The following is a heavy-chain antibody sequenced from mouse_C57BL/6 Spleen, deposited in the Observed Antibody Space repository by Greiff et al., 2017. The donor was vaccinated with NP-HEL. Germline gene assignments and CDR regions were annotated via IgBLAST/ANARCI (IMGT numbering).Heavy chain of an antibody. V-gene: IGHV1-15*01. CDR2: IDPETGGT. D-gene: IGHD1-1*01. CDR1: GYTFTDYE. CDR3: TREFITTVVSYYFDY. Sequence: VQLQQSGAELVRPGASVTLSCKASGYTFTDYEMHWVKQTPVHGLEWIGAIDPETGGTAYNQKFKGKAILTADKSSSTAYMELRSLTSEDSAVYYCTREFITTVVSYYFDYWGQGTTLTVSS. J-gene: IGHJ2*01.